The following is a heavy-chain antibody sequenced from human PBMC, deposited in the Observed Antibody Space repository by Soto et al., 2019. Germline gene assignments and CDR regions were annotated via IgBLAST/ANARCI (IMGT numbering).Heavy chain of an antibody. V-gene: IGHV3-43*01. CDR3: AKAWMVAADGINDYYYYGMDV. CDR2: ISWDGGST. D-gene: IGHD6-13*01. J-gene: IGHJ6*02. Sequence: PGGSLRLSCAASGCTCVDYTMHCVRQAPGKGLEWVSLISWDGGSTYYADSVKGRFTISRDNSKNSLYLQMNSLRTEDTALYYCAKAWMVAADGINDYYYYGMDVWGQRTTVAVSS. CDR1: GCTCVDYT.